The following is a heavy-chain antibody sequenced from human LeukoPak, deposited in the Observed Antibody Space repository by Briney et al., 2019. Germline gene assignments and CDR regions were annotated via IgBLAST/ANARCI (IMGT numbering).Heavy chain of an antibody. V-gene: IGHV3-7*01. Sequence: PGGSLRLSCAASGFTFSSYWMSWVRQAPGKGLGWVANIKQDGSEKYYVDSVKGRFTISRDNAKNSLYLQMNSLRVEDTAVYYCARDPGHPWEQLTAAFDIWGQGTMVTVSS. CDR2: IKQDGSEK. J-gene: IGHJ3*02. CDR1: GFTFSSYW. CDR3: ARDPGHPWEQLTAAFDI. D-gene: IGHD1-26*01.